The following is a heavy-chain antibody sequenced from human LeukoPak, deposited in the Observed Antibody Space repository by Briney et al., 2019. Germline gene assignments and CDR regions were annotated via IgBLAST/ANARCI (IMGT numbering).Heavy chain of an antibody. CDR1: GDSISDYY. Sequence: SETLSLTCTVSGDSISDYYWTWIRQTPGKGLEWIGYINYSGSTNYNPSPKSRVTMAVDTSKNHFSLKLTSVTAADTAVYYCARDSGPSGSYRFDNWGQGTLVTVSS. CDR2: INYSGST. CDR3: ARDSGPSGSYRFDN. D-gene: IGHD3-10*01. J-gene: IGHJ4*02. V-gene: IGHV4-59*01.